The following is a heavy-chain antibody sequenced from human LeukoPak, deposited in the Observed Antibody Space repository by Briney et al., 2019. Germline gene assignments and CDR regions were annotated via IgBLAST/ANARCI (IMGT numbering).Heavy chain of an antibody. CDR2: SYHSGST. Sequence: SESLSLTCAVSGGSISSSNWWSWVRQPPGKGLEWIGESYHSGSTNYNPSLKSRVTISVDTSKNQFSLKLSSVTAADTAVYYCARIMSGYGDAFDIWGQGTMVTVSS. V-gene: IGHV4-4*02. CDR1: GGSISSSNW. D-gene: IGHD5-12*01. J-gene: IGHJ3*02. CDR3: ARIMSGYGDAFDI.